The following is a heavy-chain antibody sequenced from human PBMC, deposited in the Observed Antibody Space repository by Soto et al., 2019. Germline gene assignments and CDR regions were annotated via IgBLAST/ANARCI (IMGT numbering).Heavy chain of an antibody. Sequence: QVQLVQSGAEVKKPGASVKVSGKASGYTFTSYAMHWVHQAPGQTLECMGWINAGNGNTKYSQKFQGRVTITRDTSASTAYMELSSLRSEDTAVYYCARGLFYGDYGGYWGQGTLVTVSS. CDR2: INAGNGNT. CDR1: GYTFTSYA. D-gene: IGHD4-17*01. J-gene: IGHJ4*02. V-gene: IGHV1-3*01. CDR3: ARGLFYGDYGGY.